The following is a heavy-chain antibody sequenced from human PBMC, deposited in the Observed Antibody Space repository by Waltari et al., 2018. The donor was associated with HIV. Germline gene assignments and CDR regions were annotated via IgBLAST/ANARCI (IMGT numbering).Heavy chain of an antibody. V-gene: IGHV3-33*01. J-gene: IGHJ4*02. CDR3: ARDNQAADGALDC. CDR2: IWKDVSNK. CDR1: GFTFSTYG. Sequence: QVQLVESGGGVVQPGRSLRLSCAASGFTFSTYGMHWVRQAPGKGLEWWAVIWKDVSNKYYADSVKGRFTIARDNSKKTLYLQMNSLRAEDTAVYYGARDNQAADGALDCWGQGTLVTVSS. D-gene: IGHD6-13*01.